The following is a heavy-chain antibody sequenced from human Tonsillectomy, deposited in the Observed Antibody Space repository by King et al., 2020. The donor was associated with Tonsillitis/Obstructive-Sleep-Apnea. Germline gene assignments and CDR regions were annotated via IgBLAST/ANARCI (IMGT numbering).Heavy chain of an antibody. D-gene: IGHD2-2*01. CDR2: IGTAGDS. V-gene: IGHV3-13*01. J-gene: IGHJ6*02. CDR3: TRATFCNSTSCSSGPMDV. CDR1: GFTFSRYD. Sequence: VQLVESGGGLVQPGGSLRLSCAASGFTFSRYDMHWVRQPTGKGLEWVSGIGTAGDSYYTDSVEGRFTISRENAKRSLYLQMNSLRAGDTAVYYCTRATFCNSTSCSSGPMDVWGQGTTLTVSS.